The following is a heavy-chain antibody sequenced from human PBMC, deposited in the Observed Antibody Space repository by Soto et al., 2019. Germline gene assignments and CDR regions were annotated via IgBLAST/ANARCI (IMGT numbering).Heavy chain of an antibody. Sequence: QVQLQQWGAGLLKPSETLSLTCAVYGGSFSGYYWSWIRQPPGKGLEWIGEINHSGSTNYNPSLKSRVTISVDTSKNQFSLKLSSVTAADTAVYYCARFARFLEWLFPPAAFDIWGQGTMVTVSS. J-gene: IGHJ3*02. CDR3: ARFARFLEWLFPPAAFDI. V-gene: IGHV4-34*01. CDR2: INHSGST. CDR1: GGSFSGYY. D-gene: IGHD3-3*01.